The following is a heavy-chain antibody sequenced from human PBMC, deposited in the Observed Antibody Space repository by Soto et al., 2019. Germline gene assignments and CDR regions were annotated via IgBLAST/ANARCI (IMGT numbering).Heavy chain of an antibody. J-gene: IGHJ4*02. CDR3: AREARDFDY. Sequence: PGGSLRLSCAASGFTFSNHRMHWVRQAPGKGLEWVSSISSSSSYIYYADSVKGRFTISRDNAKNSLYLQMNSLRAEDTAVYYCAREARDFDYWGQGTLVTVSS. CDR2: ISSSSSYI. CDR1: GFTFSNHR. V-gene: IGHV3-21*01.